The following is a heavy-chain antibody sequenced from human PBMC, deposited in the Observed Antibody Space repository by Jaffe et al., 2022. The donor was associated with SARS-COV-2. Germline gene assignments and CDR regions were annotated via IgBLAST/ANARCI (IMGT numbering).Heavy chain of an antibody. J-gene: IGHJ3*02. Sequence: EVQLVESGGGLVQPGGSLRLSCAASGFTFSSYEMNWVRQAPGKGLEWVSYISSSGSTIYYADSVKGRFTISRDNAKNSLYLQMNSLRAEDTAVYYCARDRGITDAFDIWGQGTMVTVSS. V-gene: IGHV3-48*03. CDR2: ISSSGSTI. D-gene: IGHD1-20*01. CDR1: GFTFSSYE. CDR3: ARDRGITDAFDI.